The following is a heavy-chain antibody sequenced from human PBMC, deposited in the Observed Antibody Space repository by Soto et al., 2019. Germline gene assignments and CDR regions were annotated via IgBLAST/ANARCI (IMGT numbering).Heavy chain of an antibody. CDR2: IWYDGSNK. D-gene: IGHD6-13*01. Sequence: QAQLVESGGGVVQPGRSLRLSCAASGFTFSSYGMHWVRQAPGKGLEWVAIIWYDGSNKYYADSVKGRFTISRDSSKNTLYLQMNSLRADDTAVYYCARVGSSWSFDYWGQGTLVTVSS. CDR1: GFTFSSYG. V-gene: IGHV3-33*01. CDR3: ARVGSSWSFDY. J-gene: IGHJ4*02.